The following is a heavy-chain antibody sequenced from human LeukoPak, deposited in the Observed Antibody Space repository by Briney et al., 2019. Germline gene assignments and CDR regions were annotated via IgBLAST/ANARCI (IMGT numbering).Heavy chain of an antibody. CDR2: ISRSGNFI. V-gene: IGHV3-21*01. CDR3: ARVETTGRT. Sequence: GGSLRLSCAASGFTFSNYAMNWVRQAPGKGLEWVSSISRSGNFIYYRDSVKGRFTISRDNAKNSLYLQMNSLRAEDTAVYYCARVETTGRTWGQGTLVSVSA. D-gene: IGHD1-14*01. J-gene: IGHJ4*02. CDR1: GFTFSNYA.